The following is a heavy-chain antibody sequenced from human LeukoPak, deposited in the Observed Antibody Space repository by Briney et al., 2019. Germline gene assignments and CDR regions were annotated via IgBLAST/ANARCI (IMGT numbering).Heavy chain of an antibody. CDR2: MYHSGST. CDR1: GYSISSGYY. CDR3: ARGAWGYYYDSSGYYPSLFDY. Sequence: PSETLSLNCTVSGYSISSGYYWGWIRQTPGKGLEWIGIMYHSGSTNYNPSLKSRVTISVDTSKNQFSLKLSSVTAADTAVYYCARGAWGYYYDSSGYYPSLFDYWGQGTLVTVSS. V-gene: IGHV4-38-2*02. J-gene: IGHJ4*02. D-gene: IGHD3-22*01.